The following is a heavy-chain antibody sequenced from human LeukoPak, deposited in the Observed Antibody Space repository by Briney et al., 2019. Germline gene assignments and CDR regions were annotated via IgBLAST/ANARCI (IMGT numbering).Heavy chain of an antibody. V-gene: IGHV3-21*01. CDR3: ARVPIAAAVHYYMDV. CDR2: ISSSSSYI. J-gene: IGHJ6*03. CDR1: GFTFSSYS. Sequence: AGGSLRLSCAASGFTFSSYSMNWVRQAPGKGLEWVSSISSSSSYIYYADSVKGRFTISRDNAKNSLYLQMNSLRAEDTAVYYCARVPIAAAVHYYMDVWGKGTTVTVSS. D-gene: IGHD6-13*01.